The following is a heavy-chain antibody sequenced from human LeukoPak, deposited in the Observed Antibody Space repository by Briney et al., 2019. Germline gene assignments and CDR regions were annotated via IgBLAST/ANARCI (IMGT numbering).Heavy chain of an antibody. V-gene: IGHV3-48*01. CDR2: ISGSSSTI. CDR3: ARQRAGFAVTTSDY. Sequence: PGRSLRLSCAASGFTFSSYSMNWVRQAPGKGLEWVSYISGSSSTIYYADSVKGRFTISRDNAKNSLYLQMHSLRAEDTAVYYCARQRAGFAVTTSDYWGQGTLVTVSS. D-gene: IGHD4-17*01. CDR1: GFTFSSYS. J-gene: IGHJ4*02.